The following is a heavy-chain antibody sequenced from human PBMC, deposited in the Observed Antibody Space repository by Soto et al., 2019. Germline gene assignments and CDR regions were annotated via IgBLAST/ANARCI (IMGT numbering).Heavy chain of an antibody. CDR2: IYYSGST. D-gene: IGHD1-26*01. CDR3: ARDGPSGSYYLDYYYYAMDV. J-gene: IGHJ6*02. V-gene: IGHV4-61*01. CDR1: GGSVSSGSYF. Sequence: SETLSLTCTVSGGSVSSGSYFWTWIRQPPGKGLEWIGDIYYSGSTNYNPSLKSRVTISVDTSKNQFSLILSSVTAADTAVYYCARDGPSGSYYLDYYYYAMDVWGQGTTVT.